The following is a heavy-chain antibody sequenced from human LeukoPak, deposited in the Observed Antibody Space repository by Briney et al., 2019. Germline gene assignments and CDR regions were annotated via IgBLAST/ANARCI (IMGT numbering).Heavy chain of an antibody. D-gene: IGHD6-13*01. J-gene: IGHJ4*02. CDR3: ARDRLAAAGTGLYDY. CDR2: ISAYNGNT. Sequence: GASVKVSCKASGYTFTSYGISWVRQAPGQGLEWMGWISAYNGNTNYTQKFQGRVTMTRDTSTSTVYMELSSLRSEDTAVYYCARDRLAAAGTGLYDYWGQGTLVTVSS. CDR1: GYTFTSYG. V-gene: IGHV1-18*01.